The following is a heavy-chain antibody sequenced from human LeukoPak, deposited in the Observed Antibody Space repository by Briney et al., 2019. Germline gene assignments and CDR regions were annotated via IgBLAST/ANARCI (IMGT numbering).Heavy chain of an antibody. D-gene: IGHD4-11*01. CDR3: ARDLNYEGLFDY. CDR1: GFTFSSYW. CDR2: INSDGSST. Sequence: PGGSLRLSCAASGFTFSSYWMHWVRQAPGEGLVWVSRINSDGSSTSYADSVKGRFTISRDNAKNTLYLQMNSLRAEDTAVYYCARDLNYEGLFDYWGQGTLVTVSS. J-gene: IGHJ4*02. V-gene: IGHV3-74*01.